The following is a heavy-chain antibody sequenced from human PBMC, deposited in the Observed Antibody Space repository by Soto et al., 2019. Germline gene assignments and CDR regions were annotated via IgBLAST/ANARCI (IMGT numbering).Heavy chain of an antibody. Sequence: GGSLRLSCAASGFTFSSYDMHWVRQATGKGLEWVSAIGTAGDTYYPGSVKGRFTISRENAKNSLYLQMNSLRAEDTAVYYCARALVNGDYAYYYYYGMDVWGQGTTVTVSS. D-gene: IGHD4-17*01. V-gene: IGHV3-13*01. CDR2: IGTAGDT. CDR1: GFTFSSYD. CDR3: ARALVNGDYAYYYYYGMDV. J-gene: IGHJ6*02.